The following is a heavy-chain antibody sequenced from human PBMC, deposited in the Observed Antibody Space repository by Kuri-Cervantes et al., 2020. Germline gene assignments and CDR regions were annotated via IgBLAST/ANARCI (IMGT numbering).Heavy chain of an antibody. D-gene: IGHD6-13*01. CDR2: ISWNSGSI. CDR1: GFTFDDYA. Sequence: GGSLRLSCAASGFTFDDYAMHWVRQAPGRGLEWVSGISWNSGSIGYADSVKGRFTISRDNAKNSLYLQMNSLRVEDTAVYYCARDRPVGRIAAAPSGYYYGMDVWGQGTTVTVSS. CDR3: ARDRPVGRIAAAPSGYYYGMDV. V-gene: IGHV3-9*01. J-gene: IGHJ6*02.